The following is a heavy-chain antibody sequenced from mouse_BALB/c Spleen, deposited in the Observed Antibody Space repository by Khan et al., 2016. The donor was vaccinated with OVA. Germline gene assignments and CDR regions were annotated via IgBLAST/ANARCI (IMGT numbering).Heavy chain of an antibody. D-gene: IGHD1-1*01. Sequence: EVELVESGGDLVKPGGSLKLSCAASGFTFSSYGMSWVRQTPDKRLEWVATTTSGGSYTYYPDSVKGRFTISRDNAKNTLYLQMTSLKSEDTAMYYCARLGSSWGQGTLVTVSA. CDR1: GFTFSSYG. J-gene: IGHJ3*01. V-gene: IGHV5-6*01. CDR2: TTSGGSYT. CDR3: ARLGSS.